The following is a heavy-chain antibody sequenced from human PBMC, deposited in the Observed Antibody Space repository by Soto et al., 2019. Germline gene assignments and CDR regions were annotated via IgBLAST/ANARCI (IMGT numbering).Heavy chain of an antibody. CDR3: AKDLKVVVITTFFVH. CDR2: ISGSGGST. V-gene: IGHV3-23*01. D-gene: IGHD3-22*01. CDR1: GFTFSSYA. Sequence: PGGSLRLSCAASGFTFSSYAMSWVRQAPGQGLEWVSAISGSGGSTYYADSVKGRFTISRDNSKNTLYLQMNSLRAEDTAVYYCAKDLKVVVITTFFVHWGQGTLVTVSS. J-gene: IGHJ4*02.